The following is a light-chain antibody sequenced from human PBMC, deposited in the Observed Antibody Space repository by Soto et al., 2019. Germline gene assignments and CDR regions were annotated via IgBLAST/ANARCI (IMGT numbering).Light chain of an antibody. CDR3: QQLHDYPIT. V-gene: IGKV1-5*01. Sequence: DIQITQSPSTLSASVGDRDTITSLASQSISRWLAWYQHKPGKDPKLLIYDASNLESGVPSRFSGSGSGTEFNLTISSLQTEDFATYDCQQLHDYPITFGQGTRLDIK. J-gene: IGKJ5*01. CDR1: QSISRW. CDR2: DAS.